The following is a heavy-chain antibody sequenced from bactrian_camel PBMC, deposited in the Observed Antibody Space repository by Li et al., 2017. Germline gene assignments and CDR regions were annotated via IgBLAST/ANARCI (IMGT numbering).Heavy chain of an antibody. CDR3: ATAEGWDGTWYEAY. V-gene: IGHV3S1*01. Sequence: HVQLVESGGGSVQAGGSLRLSCAPSTVRISTYCMSWFRQAPGKEREGVAAIDSDGSTSYADSVKGRFSISRDSAKNTVYLQLNSLKPEDTAIYYCATAEGWDGTWYEAYWGQGTQVTVS. CDR2: IDSDGST. D-gene: IGHD5*01. CDR1: TVRISTYC. J-gene: IGHJ4*01.